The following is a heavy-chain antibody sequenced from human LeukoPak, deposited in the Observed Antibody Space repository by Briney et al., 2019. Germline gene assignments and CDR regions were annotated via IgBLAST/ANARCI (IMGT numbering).Heavy chain of an antibody. CDR2: ISGSGGST. CDR3: AKDGEESSWYQLPVAPVDY. Sequence: GGSLRLSCAASGFTFSSYAMSWVRQAPGKGLEWVSAISGSGGSTYYADSVKGRFTISRDNSKNTLYLQMNSLRAEDTAVYYCAKDGEESSWYQLPVAPVDYWGQGTLVTVSS. V-gene: IGHV3-23*01. J-gene: IGHJ4*02. D-gene: IGHD6-13*01. CDR1: GFTFSSYA.